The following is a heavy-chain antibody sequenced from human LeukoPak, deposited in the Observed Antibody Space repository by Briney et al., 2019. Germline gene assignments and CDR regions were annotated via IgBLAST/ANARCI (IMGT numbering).Heavy chain of an antibody. Sequence: GSLRLSCTASGITFSEAWMSWVRQPPGKGLEWVGSHYYSGSTYYNPSLRSRVTISVDTSKNQFSLSLNSVTAADTAVYYCARHRAGYHIDWWGQGTLVTVSS. V-gene: IGHV4-39*01. D-gene: IGHD3-9*01. J-gene: IGHJ4*02. CDR3: ARHRAGYHIDW. CDR1: GITFSEAW. CDR2: HYYSGST.